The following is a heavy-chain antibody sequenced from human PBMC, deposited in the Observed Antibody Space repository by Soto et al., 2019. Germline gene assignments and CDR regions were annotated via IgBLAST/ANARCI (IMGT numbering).Heavy chain of an antibody. J-gene: IGHJ6*02. CDR2: ISAYNGNT. D-gene: IGHD5-18*01. CDR1: GYTFTSYG. Sequence: ASVKVSCKASGYTFTSYGMSWVRPAPGQGLEWMGWISAYNGNTNYAQKLQGRVTMTTDTSTSTAYVELRSLRSDDTALYYCARRSGYSYGRGYYYYGRDVRGQGTTVTVSS. V-gene: IGHV1-18*01. CDR3: ARRSGYSYGRGYYYYGRDV.